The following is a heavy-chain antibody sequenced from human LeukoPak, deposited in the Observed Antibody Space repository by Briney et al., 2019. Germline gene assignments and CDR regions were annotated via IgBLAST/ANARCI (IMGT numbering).Heavy chain of an antibody. V-gene: IGHV3-48*01. CDR2: ISSSSDFI. CDR3: AKASNSGYFYGSGRYENWFDA. CDR1: GFILSNYS. J-gene: IGHJ5*02. Sequence: GGSLRLSCAASGFILSNYSMNWVRQAPGKGLEWVSYISSSSDFIYYADSVKGRFTISRDNAKNSLYLQMNSLRAEDTALYYCAKASNSGYFYGSGRYENWFDAWGQGTLVTVSS. D-gene: IGHD3-10*01.